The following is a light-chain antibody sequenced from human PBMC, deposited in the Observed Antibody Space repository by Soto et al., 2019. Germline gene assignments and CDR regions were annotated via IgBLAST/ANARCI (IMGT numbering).Light chain of an antibody. V-gene: IGKV3-20*01. CDR3: QQYGRIPLT. Sequence: EIVLTQSPGTLSFSPGERASLSCRASQSVSRNYVAWYQLRSSQPPRLLIYDSSTRATGIPDRFSGSGSGADFTLTISRLEPGDFAVYFCQQYGRIPLTFGGGSRVEIK. J-gene: IGKJ4*01. CDR2: DSS. CDR1: QSVSRNY.